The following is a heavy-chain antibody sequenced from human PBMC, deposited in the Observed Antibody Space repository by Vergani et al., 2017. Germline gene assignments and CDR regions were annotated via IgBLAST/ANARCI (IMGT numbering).Heavy chain of an antibody. Sequence: EVQLLESGGGLVQPGGSLRLSCAASGFTFSSYAMSWVRQAPGKGLEGVSAISGSGGSTYYADSVKGRFTISRDNSKNTLYLQMNSLRAEDTAVYYCAKQGGSGWPRDYYYYGMDVWGQGTTVTVSS. CDR3: AKQGGSGWPRDYYYYGMDV. CDR2: ISGSGGST. V-gene: IGHV3-23*01. D-gene: IGHD6-19*01. CDR1: GFTFSSYA. J-gene: IGHJ6*02.